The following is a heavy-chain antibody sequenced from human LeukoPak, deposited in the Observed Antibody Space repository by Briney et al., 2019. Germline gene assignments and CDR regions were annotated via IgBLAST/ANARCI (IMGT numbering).Heavy chain of an antibody. CDR2: IIPIFDTA. CDR3: ARESYPRITTAADGSDY. D-gene: IGHD6-13*01. CDR1: GGTFSSYA. V-gene: IGHV1-69*01. J-gene: IGHJ4*02. Sequence: SVKVSCKASGGTFSSYAISWVRQAPGQGLEWMGGIIPIFDTANYAQKFQGRVTITADESTSTTYMELSSLRSEDTAVYYCARESYPRITTAADGSDYWGQGTLVTVSS.